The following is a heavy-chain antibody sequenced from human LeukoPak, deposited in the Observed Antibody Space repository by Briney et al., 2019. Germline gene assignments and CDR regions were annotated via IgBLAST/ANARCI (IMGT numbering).Heavy chain of an antibody. CDR1: GGSISSYY. CDR3: ARESPYYYGSGTSDY. V-gene: IGHV4-59*12. J-gene: IGHJ4*02. Sequence: PSETLSLTCTVSGGSISSYYWSWIRQPRGKGLEWSGYIYYSGSTNYNPSLKSRVTMSVDTSKNQFSLKLSSVTAADTAVYYCARESPYYYGSGTSDYWGQGTLVTVSS. D-gene: IGHD3-10*01. CDR2: IYYSGST.